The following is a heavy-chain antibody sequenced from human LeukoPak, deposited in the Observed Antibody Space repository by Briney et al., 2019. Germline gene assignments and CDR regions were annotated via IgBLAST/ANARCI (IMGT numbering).Heavy chain of an antibody. Sequence: SETLSPTCGVYGGSFSGYYWSWIRQPPGKGLEWIGEINHSGSTNYNPSLKSRVTISVDTSKNQFSLKLSSVTAADTAVYYCARKNYWGQGTLVTVSS. CDR1: GGSFSGYY. CDR2: INHSGST. CDR3: ARKNY. V-gene: IGHV4-34*01. J-gene: IGHJ4*02.